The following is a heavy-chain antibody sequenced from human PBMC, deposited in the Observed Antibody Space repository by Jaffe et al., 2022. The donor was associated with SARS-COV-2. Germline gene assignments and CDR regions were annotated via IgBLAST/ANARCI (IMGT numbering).Heavy chain of an antibody. J-gene: IGHJ4*02. Sequence: QVQLVESGGGVVQPGRSLRLSCAASGFTFRNYGMHWVRQAPGKGLEWVSVVAAGGSITYYEDSVKGRFTISRDNSKNTLYLQMDSLRTEDTAMYYCAKEGDAGRYSFDLWGQGTPVTVSS. CDR3: AKEGDAGRYSFDL. D-gene: IGHD3-16*01. CDR1: GFTFRNYG. V-gene: IGHV3-30*18. CDR2: VAAGGSIT.